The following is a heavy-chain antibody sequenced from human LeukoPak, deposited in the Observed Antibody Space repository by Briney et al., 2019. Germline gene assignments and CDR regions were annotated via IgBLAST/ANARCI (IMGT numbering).Heavy chain of an antibody. CDR2: VRGSGDST. Sequence: GGSLRLSCAASGFTFSSYAMSWVRQAPGKGLEWVSGVRGSGDSTYYADPVKGRFTISRDNSKNMLYLQMNSLRAEDTAVYYCAKDLQYSLGYFDYWGQGTLVTVSS. CDR1: GFTFSSYA. CDR3: AKDLQYSLGYFDY. V-gene: IGHV3-23*01. D-gene: IGHD4-11*01. J-gene: IGHJ4*02.